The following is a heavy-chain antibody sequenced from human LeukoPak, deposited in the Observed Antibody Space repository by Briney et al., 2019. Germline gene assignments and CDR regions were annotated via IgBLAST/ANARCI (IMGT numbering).Heavy chain of an antibody. V-gene: IGHV3-23*01. Sequence: GSLRLSCAASGFTFGNYAMSWVRQTQGKGLEWVSTISGGGVSSYYGEAIYADSVKGRFTISRDNSKNTLYLQINSLRADDTAVYYCAKVSEDFAVVVARAFDYWGQGTLVTVSS. D-gene: IGHD2-15*01. CDR3: AKVSEDFAVVVARAFDY. J-gene: IGHJ4*02. CDR1: GFTFGNYA. CDR2: ISGGGVSS.